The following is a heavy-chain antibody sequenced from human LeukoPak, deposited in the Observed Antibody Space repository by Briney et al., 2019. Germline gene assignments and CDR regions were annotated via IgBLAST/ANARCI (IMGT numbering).Heavy chain of an antibody. CDR2: ISGSGDNT. Sequence: GGSLRLSCAASGFTFSTYSMTWVRQAPGKGLEWVSAISGSGDNTYYADSVKGRFTISRDNSKNTLYLQMNSLRAEDTAVYYCAKDTTVTTTLLFVWGQGTLVTVSS. V-gene: IGHV3-23*01. J-gene: IGHJ4*02. D-gene: IGHD4-17*01. CDR1: GFTFSTYS. CDR3: AKDTTVTTTLLFV.